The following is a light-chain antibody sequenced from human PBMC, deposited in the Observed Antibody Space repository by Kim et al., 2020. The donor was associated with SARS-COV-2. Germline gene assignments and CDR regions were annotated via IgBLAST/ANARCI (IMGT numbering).Light chain of an antibody. CDR1: QTVLYSSNNKDY. J-gene: IGKJ5*01. CDR3: QYYFAPPVT. V-gene: IGKV4-1*01. CDR2: WAS. Sequence: DIVMTQSPASLAVSLGERATINCKSSQTVLYSSNNKDYLAWYQQKPGQPPKLLIYWASTRASGVPDRFSGSGSGTDFTLTISTLQAEDVAVYYCQYYFAPPVTFGQGTRLEIK.